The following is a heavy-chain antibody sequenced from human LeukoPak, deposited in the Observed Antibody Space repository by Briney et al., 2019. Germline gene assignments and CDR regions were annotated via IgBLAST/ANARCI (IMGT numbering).Heavy chain of an antibody. V-gene: IGHV4-31*03. CDR2: IYYSGST. D-gene: IGHD4-17*01. CDR3: ASSTTVTYYFDY. Sequence: SETLSLTCTVSGGSISSGGYYWRWIRQHPGKGLEWIGYIYYSGSTYYNPSLKSRVTISVDTSKNQFSLKLSSVTAADTAVYYCASSTTVTYYFDYWGQGTLVTVSS. J-gene: IGHJ4*02. CDR1: GGSISSGGYY.